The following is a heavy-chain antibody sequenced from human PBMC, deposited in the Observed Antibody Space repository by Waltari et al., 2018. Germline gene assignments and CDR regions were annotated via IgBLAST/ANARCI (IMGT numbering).Heavy chain of an antibody. J-gene: IGHJ5*02. CDR1: GCPIRNWSFL. V-gene: IGHV4-39*07. CDR2: IYYSGST. Sequence: QPQLQESGPGPVKPSETLSLTCTCPGCPIRNWSFLLGWIRQPPGKGLEWIGSIYYSGSTYYNPSLKSRVTISVDTSKNQFSLKLSSVTAADTAVYYCAVESGGRFDPWGQGTLVTVSS. CDR3: AVESGGRFDP.